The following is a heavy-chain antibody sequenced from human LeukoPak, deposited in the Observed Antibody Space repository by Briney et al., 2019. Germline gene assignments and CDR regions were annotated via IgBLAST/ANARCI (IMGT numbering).Heavy chain of an antibody. Sequence: GRSLRLSCAASGFTFDDYSMHWVWQAPGKGLEWVSGISWNSGSAGYADSVKGRFTISRDSAKNSLYLQMNSLRTEDTALYYCAKDSTYSAHAALDYWGQGTLVTVSS. D-gene: IGHD5-12*01. V-gene: IGHV3-9*01. CDR1: GFTFDDYS. CDR3: AKDSTYSAHAALDY. J-gene: IGHJ4*02. CDR2: ISWNSGSA.